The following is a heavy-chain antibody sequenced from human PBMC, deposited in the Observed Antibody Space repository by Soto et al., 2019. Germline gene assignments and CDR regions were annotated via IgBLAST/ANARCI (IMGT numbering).Heavy chain of an antibody. D-gene: IGHD5-12*01. CDR3: ARGGIYSGYDPPQNY. V-gene: IGHV3-21*04. Sequence: PGGSLRLSCAASGFTFSSYSMNWVRQAPGKGLEWVSSISSSSSYIYYADSVKGRFTISRDNAKNSLYLQMNSLRAEDTAVYYCARGGIYSGYDPPQNYWGQGTLVTVYS. CDR2: ISSSSSYI. J-gene: IGHJ4*02. CDR1: GFTFSSYS.